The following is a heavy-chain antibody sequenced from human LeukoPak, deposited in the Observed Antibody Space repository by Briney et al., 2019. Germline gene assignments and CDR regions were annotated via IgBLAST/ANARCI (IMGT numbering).Heavy chain of an antibody. CDR2: IYYSGST. D-gene: IGHD6-19*01. Sequence: SETLTLTCTVSGGSISSSGYYWSWIRQHPGKGLEWIGYIYYSGSTYYNPSLKSRVTISVDTSKNQFSLKLSSVTAADTAVYYCARETGYSSGSGAFDIWGQGTMVTVSS. CDR3: ARETGYSSGSGAFDI. J-gene: IGHJ3*02. CDR1: GGSISSSGYY. V-gene: IGHV4-31*03.